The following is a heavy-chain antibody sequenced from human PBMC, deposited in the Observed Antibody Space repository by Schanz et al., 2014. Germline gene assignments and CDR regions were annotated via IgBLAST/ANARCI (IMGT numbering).Heavy chain of an antibody. CDR3: ASSSYRLLSYYYAMDV. Sequence: QVQLAESGGGLVTPGGSLRLSCAASGFTFSDYYMSWIRQAPGKGLECISYISSRGTTIYYADSVKGRFTISRDNAENSLYLQRSSLRADDTAVYYCASSSYRLLSYYYAMDVWGQGTTVTVSS. CDR2: ISSRGTTI. CDR1: GFTFSDYY. D-gene: IGHD1-26*01. J-gene: IGHJ6*02. V-gene: IGHV3-11*01.